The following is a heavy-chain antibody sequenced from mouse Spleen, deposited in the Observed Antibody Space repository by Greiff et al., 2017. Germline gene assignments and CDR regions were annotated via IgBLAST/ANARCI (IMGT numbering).Heavy chain of an antibody. Sequence: QVQLKESGAELARPGASVKMSCKASGYTFTSYTMHWVKQRPGQGLEWIGYINPSSGYTKYNQKFKDKATLTADKSSSTAYMQLSSLTSEDSAVYYCARDEITTGYYFDYWGQGTTLTVSS. CDR2: INPSSGYT. V-gene: IGHV1-4*01. CDR1: GYTFTSYT. D-gene: IGHD2-4*01. J-gene: IGHJ2*01. CDR3: ARDEITTGYYFDY.